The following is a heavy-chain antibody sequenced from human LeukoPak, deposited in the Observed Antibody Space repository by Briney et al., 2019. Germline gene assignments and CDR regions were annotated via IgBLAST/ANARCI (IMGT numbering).Heavy chain of an antibody. J-gene: IGHJ5*02. CDR2: IYPGGSDT. D-gene: IGHD6-19*01. Sequence: GESLKISCKASGYTFTNYWIAWVRQMPGKGLEWMGIIYPGGSDTRYSPSFQDQVTISADKSISTAYLRWSSLKASDSAMYYCARHRENDGWYWFDPWGQGTLVTVTS. V-gene: IGHV5-51*01. CDR1: GYTFTNYW. CDR3: ARHRENDGWYWFDP.